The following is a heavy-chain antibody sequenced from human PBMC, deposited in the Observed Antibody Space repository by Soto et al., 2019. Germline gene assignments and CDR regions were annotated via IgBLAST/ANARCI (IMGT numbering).Heavy chain of an antibody. D-gene: IGHD3-16*01. Sequence: VGSLRLSGAASGFTFSSYSMNWVRQAPGKGLEWVSSISSSSSYIYYADSVKGRFTISRDNAKNSLYLQMNSLRAEDTAVYYCAREFPYYESSDSYFDYWGQGALVTVSS. CDR1: GFTFSSYS. CDR3: AREFPYYESSDSYFDY. CDR2: ISSSSSYI. J-gene: IGHJ4*02. V-gene: IGHV3-21*01.